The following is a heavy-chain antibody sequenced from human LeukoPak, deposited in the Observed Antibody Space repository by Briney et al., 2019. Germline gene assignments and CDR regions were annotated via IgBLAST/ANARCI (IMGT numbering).Heavy chain of an antibody. CDR1: GFTFSDYN. CDR3: ARNVYRGYPKKRYWYFDL. Sequence: GSLRLSCAASGFTFSDYNMRWIRQPPGKGLEWIGEINHSGSTNYNPSLKSRVTISVDTSKNQFSLKLSSVTAADTAVYYCARNVYRGYPKKRYWYFDLWGRGTLVTVSS. V-gene: IGHV4-34*01. J-gene: IGHJ2*01. D-gene: IGHD2-8*01. CDR2: INHSGST.